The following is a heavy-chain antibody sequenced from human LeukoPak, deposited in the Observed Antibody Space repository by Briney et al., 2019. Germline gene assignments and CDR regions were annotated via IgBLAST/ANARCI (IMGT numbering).Heavy chain of an antibody. CDR2: ISAYNGNT. CDR3: ARKPTMVRGVIDGPYYYYGMDV. J-gene: IGHJ6*02. Sequence: ASVKVSCKASGYTFTSYGISWVRQAPGQGLEWMGWISAYNGNTNYAQKLQGRVTMTTNTSTSTAYMELSSLRSEDTAVYYCARKPTMVRGVIDGPYYYYGMDVWGQGTTVTVSS. D-gene: IGHD3-10*01. V-gene: IGHV1-18*01. CDR1: GYTFTSYG.